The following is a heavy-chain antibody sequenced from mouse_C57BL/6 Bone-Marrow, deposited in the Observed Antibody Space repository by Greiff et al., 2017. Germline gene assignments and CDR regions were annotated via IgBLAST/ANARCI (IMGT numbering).Heavy chain of an antibody. Sequence: QVQLQQPGAELVRPGSSVKLSCKASGYTFTSYWMHWVKQRPIQGLEWIGNIDPSDSETHYNQQFKDKATLTVAKSSSTAYMQLRSRTSEDSAVYYCARRREYYGSSMDYWGQGTSVTVAS. D-gene: IGHD1-1*01. CDR2: IDPSDSET. CDR3: ARRREYYGSSMDY. V-gene: IGHV1-52*01. J-gene: IGHJ4*01. CDR1: GYTFTSYW.